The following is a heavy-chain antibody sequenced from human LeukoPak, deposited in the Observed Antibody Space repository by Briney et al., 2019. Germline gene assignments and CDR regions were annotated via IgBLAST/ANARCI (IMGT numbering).Heavy chain of an antibody. CDR3: ARTYYDILTAYNPYFDY. Sequence: GRSLRLSCAASGFTFTTYSMNWVRQAPGKGLEWVSSITSSSASMYYADSVKGRFTISRDNAENSLYLQMNSLRAEDTAVYYCARTYYDILTAYNPYFDYWGQGTLVTVSS. V-gene: IGHV3-21*01. D-gene: IGHD3-9*01. J-gene: IGHJ4*02. CDR2: ITSSSASM. CDR1: GFTFTTYS.